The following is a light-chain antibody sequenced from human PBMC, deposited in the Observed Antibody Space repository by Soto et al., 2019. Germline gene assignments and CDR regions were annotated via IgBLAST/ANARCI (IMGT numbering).Light chain of an antibody. V-gene: IGKV3-20*01. CDR2: GAS. Sequence: EIVLTKSPGTLSLSPGERATLSCGASQSVTSNYLAWYQHKSGQAPRLLICGASIRAPGIPDRFSGSGSGTDFAIRVSRLEPEDCAVYCWQQYGVSPFPFGPGSNVDI. CDR1: QSVTSNY. CDR3: QQYGVSPFP. J-gene: IGKJ3*01.